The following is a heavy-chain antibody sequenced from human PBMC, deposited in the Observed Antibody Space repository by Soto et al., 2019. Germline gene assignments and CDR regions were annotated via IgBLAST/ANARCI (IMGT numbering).Heavy chain of an antibody. CDR3: ARRDITGTLGLGWFDP. V-gene: IGHV1-69*13. Sequence: SVKVSCKASGGTFSSYAISWVRQAPGQGLEWMGGIIPIFGTANYAQKFQGRVTITADESTSTAYMELSSLRSEDTAVYYCARRDITGTLGLGWFDPWGQGTLVTAPQ. CDR2: IIPIFGTA. CDR1: GGTFSSYA. D-gene: IGHD1-7*01. J-gene: IGHJ5*02.